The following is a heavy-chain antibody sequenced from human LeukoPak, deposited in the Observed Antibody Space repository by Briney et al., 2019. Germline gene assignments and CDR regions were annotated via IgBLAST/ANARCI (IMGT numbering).Heavy chain of an antibody. CDR3: TKGRSNPY. CDR1: GFTFSDFW. CDR2: INQDGSEN. J-gene: IGHJ4*02. V-gene: IGHV3-7*01. D-gene: IGHD3-10*01. Sequence: PGGSLRLSCAASGFTFSDFWMGWVRQAPGKGLEWVANINQDGSENYYVDSVKGRFTISRDNAKNSLYLQMNSLRAEDTAVYYCTKGRSNPYWGQGTLVTVST.